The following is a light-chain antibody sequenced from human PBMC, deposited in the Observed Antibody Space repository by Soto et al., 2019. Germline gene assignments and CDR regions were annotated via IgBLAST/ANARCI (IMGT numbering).Light chain of an antibody. CDR1: SSDVGSYNL. V-gene: IGLV2-23*03. CDR3: GSYAGSNTFVYV. J-gene: IGLJ1*01. CDR2: EGS. Sequence: QSALTQPASVSGSPGQSITISCTGTSSDVGSYNLVSWYQQHPGKAPKLMIYEGSKRPSGVSNRFSGSKSGNTASLTISGLQAEDEADYYCGSYAGSNTFVYVFGTGTKLTVL.